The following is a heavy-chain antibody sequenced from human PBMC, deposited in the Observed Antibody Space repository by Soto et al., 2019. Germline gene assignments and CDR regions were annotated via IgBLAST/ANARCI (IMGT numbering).Heavy chain of an antibody. J-gene: IGHJ5*01. D-gene: IGHD2-15*01. Sequence: QVQLLESGPGLVKPSQTLSLTCSVSGDSISTVDYFWAWIRQPPGQALEYIGYIYKSATTYYNPSFEGRVAISRDTSKSQVSLNVTAVTAADTAVYFCARGRYCLTGRCFPNWFDSWGQGTLVTVSS. CDR3: ARGRYCLTGRCFPNWFDS. CDR1: GDSISTVDYF. V-gene: IGHV4-30-4*01. CDR2: IYKSATT.